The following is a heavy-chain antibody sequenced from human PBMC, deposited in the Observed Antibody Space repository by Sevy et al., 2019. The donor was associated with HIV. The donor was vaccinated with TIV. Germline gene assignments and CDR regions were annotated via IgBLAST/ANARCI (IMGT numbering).Heavy chain of an antibody. D-gene: IGHD3-3*01. CDR2: INPISGGT. Sequence: ASVKVSCKTSGYAFTGYWIHWVRQAPGQGLEWMGRINPISGGTDDSHKFQGRVIMTRDTSTSTAYLEVRRLTSDDTAVYYCARAQTDFWMGGMDVWGQGTTVTVSS. CDR1: GYAFTGYW. V-gene: IGHV1-2*06. J-gene: IGHJ6*02. CDR3: ARAQTDFWMGGMDV.